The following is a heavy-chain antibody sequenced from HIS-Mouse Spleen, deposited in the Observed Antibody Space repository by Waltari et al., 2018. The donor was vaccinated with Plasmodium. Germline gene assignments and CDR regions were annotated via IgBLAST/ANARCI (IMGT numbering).Heavy chain of an antibody. Sequence: EVQLLESGGGLVQPGGSLRLSCAASGSPFGRYALSWFRQAPGKGLGWVSAISGSGGSTYYADSVKGRFTISRDNSKNTLYLQMNSLRAEDTAVYYCAKTIKYYDILTGYPFDYWGQGTLVTVSS. D-gene: IGHD3-9*01. CDR2: ISGSGGST. J-gene: IGHJ4*02. CDR1: GSPFGRYA. CDR3: AKTIKYYDILTGYPFDY. V-gene: IGHV3-23*01.